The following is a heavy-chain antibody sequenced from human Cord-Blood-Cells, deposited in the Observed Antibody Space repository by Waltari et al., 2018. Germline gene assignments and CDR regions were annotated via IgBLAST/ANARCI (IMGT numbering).Heavy chain of an antibody. CDR1: GFTFSSYA. Sequence: EVQLLESGGGLVQPGGSLRLSCAASGFTFSSYAMSWVRQAPGKGLERVSAISGSGGSTNNADSVKGRCTISRDNSKNTQYLQMNSLRAEDTAVYYCAKDHPIGMFGVAPEYYFDYWGQGTLVTVSS. CDR2: ISGSGGST. D-gene: IGHD3-3*01. V-gene: IGHV3-23*01. CDR3: AKDHPIGMFGVAPEYYFDY. J-gene: IGHJ4*02.